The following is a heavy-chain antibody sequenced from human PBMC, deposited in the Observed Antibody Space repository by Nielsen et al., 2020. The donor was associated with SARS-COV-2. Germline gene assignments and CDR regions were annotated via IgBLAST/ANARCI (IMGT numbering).Heavy chain of an antibody. Sequence: SETLSLTCTVSGGSISSGGYYWSWIRQHPGKGLEWIGYIYYSGSTYYNPSLKSRVTISVDTSKNQFSLKLSSVTAADTAVYYCARLNGDYAVGYYLDYWGQGTLVTVSS. D-gene: IGHD4-17*01. V-gene: IGHV4-31*03. J-gene: IGHJ4*02. CDR1: GGSISSGGYY. CDR2: IYYSGST. CDR3: ARLNGDYAVGYYLDY.